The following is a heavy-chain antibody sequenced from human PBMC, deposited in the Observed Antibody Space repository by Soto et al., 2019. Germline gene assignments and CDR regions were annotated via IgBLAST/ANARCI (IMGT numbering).Heavy chain of an antibody. CDR1: GGSISSSSYY. D-gene: IGHD3-10*01. CDR3: AGHETIYYGSGWGESNWFDP. J-gene: IGHJ5*02. CDR2: IYYSGST. V-gene: IGHV4-39*01. Sequence: QLQLQESGPGLVKPSETLSLTCTVSGGSISSSSYYWGWIRQPPGKGLEWIGSIYYSGSTYYNPSPKCRVTKSVDTSKNQFPLKVGSVTAADTAVYYWAGHETIYYGSGWGESNWFDPWGQGTLVTVSS.